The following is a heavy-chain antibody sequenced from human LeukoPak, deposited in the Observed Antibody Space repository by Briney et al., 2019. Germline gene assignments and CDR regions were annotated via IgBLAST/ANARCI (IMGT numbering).Heavy chain of an antibody. CDR3: ARDAEQRWLQFGYFDY. D-gene: IGHD5-24*01. CDR1: GYTFTNYG. V-gene: IGHV1-3*01. Sequence: ASVKVSCKASGYTFTNYGISWVRQAPGQRLEWMGWINAGNGNTKYSQKFQGRVTITRDTSASTAYMELSSLRSEDTAVYYCARDAEQRWLQFGYFDYWGQGTLVTVSS. CDR2: INAGNGNT. J-gene: IGHJ4*02.